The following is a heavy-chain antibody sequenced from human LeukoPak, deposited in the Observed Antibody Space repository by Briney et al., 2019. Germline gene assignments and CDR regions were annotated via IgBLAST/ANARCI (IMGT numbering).Heavy chain of an antibody. J-gene: IGHJ4*02. D-gene: IGHD4-17*01. CDR3: ARDWYGDLYYFDY. CDR2: INPNSGGT. CDR1: GYTFTGYY. V-gene: IGHV1-2*02. Sequence: ASVKVSCKASGYTFTGYYMHWVRQAPGQGLEWMGWINPNSGGTNYAQKFQGRGTMTRDTSISTAYMELSRLRSDDTAVYYCARDWYGDLYYFDYWGQGTLVTVSS.